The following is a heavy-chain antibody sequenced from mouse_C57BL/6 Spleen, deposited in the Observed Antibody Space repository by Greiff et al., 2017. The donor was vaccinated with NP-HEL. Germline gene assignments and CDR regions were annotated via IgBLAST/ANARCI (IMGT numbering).Heavy chain of an antibody. CDR2: ISSGSSTI. J-gene: IGHJ1*03. D-gene: IGHD1-1*01. V-gene: IGHV5-17*01. Sequence: DVHLVESGGGLVKPGGSLKLSCAASGFTFSDYGMHWVRQAPEKGLEWVAYISSGSSTIYYADTVKGRFTISRDNAKNTLFLQMTSLRSEDTAMYYCARGRGSSYGYFDVWGTGTTVTVSS. CDR3: ARGRGSSYGYFDV. CDR1: GFTFSDYG.